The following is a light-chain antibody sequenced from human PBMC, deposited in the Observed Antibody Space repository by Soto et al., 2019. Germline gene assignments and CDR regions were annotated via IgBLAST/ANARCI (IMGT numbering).Light chain of an antibody. V-gene: IGKV1-13*02. Sequence: AIQLTQSPSSLSASVGDTVTITCRASQDISNALAWYQQKPGKAPKLLIYDASRLQSGVPLRFSGSGSGTHFTVTISSLRPEDFASYYCQHFKSYPLSFGGGTRVENK. CDR2: DAS. CDR1: QDISNA. J-gene: IGKJ4*01. CDR3: QHFKSYPLS.